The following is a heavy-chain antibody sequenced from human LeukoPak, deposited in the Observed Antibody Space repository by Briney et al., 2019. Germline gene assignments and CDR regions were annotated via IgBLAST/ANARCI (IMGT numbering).Heavy chain of an antibody. Sequence: KPSESLSLTCTVAVGSISSNAYYWAWIRQPPGKGLEWIGTVSYSGTTYYNPSLKSRVTISVDTSKSQFSLKLSSVTAADTAVYYCARDLTYSGSYSNWFDPWGQGTLVTVSP. D-gene: IGHD1-26*01. J-gene: IGHJ5*02. CDR2: VSYSGTT. V-gene: IGHV4-39*07. CDR3: ARDLTYSGSYSNWFDP. CDR1: VGSISSNAYY.